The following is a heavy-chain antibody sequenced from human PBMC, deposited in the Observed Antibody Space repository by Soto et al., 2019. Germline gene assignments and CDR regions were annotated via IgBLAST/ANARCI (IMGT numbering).Heavy chain of an antibody. J-gene: IGHJ5*02. D-gene: IGHD3-22*01. Sequence: SETLSLTCAVYNGSFSGYYWSWIRQPPGKGLEWIGEINHSGSTNYKSSLKSRVTISRDTSKNQFSLKMTSVTAADTAVYYCVRRPYYDNSGSLPNWFDPWGQGTLVTVSS. CDR3: VRRPYYDNSGSLPNWFDP. V-gene: IGHV4-34*01. CDR1: NGSFSGYY. CDR2: INHSGST.